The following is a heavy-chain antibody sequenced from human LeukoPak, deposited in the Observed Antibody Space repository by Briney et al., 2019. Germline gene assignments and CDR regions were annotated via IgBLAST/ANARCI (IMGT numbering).Heavy chain of an antibody. CDR3: ATVVLMVYATDYGMDV. Sequence: ASVKVSCKVSGYTLTELSMHWVRQAPGKGLEWMGGFDPEDGETIYAQKFQGRVTMTEDTSTDTAYMELSSLRSDDTAVYYCATVVLMVYATDYGMDVWGQGTTVTVSS. J-gene: IGHJ6*02. CDR2: FDPEDGET. V-gene: IGHV1-24*01. D-gene: IGHD2-8*01. CDR1: GYTLTELS.